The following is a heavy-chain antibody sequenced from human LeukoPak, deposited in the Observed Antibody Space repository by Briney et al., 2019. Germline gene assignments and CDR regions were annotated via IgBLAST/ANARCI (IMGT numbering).Heavy chain of an antibody. Sequence: GRSLRLSCAASGFTFSSYDMHWVRQAPGKGLEWVAVISYDGSNKYYADSVKGRFTISRDNSKNTLYLQMNSLRAEDTAVYYCGADPDFDYWGQGTLVTVSS. CDR1: GFTFSSYD. CDR3: GADPDFDY. V-gene: IGHV3-30*03. J-gene: IGHJ4*02. D-gene: IGHD6-19*01. CDR2: ISYDGSNK.